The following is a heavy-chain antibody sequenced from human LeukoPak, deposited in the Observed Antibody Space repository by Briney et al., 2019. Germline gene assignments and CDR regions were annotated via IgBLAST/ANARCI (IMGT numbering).Heavy chain of an antibody. CDR3: ARDGEGLICSGGSCQPPDAFDI. CDR1: GFTFSSYA. V-gene: IGHV3-23*01. CDR2: ISGSGGST. D-gene: IGHD2-15*01. Sequence: GGSLRLSCAASGFTFSSYAMSWVRQAPGKGLEWVSAISGSGGSTYYADSVKGRFTISRDNAKNSLYLQMNSLRAEDTAVYYCARDGEGLICSGGSCQPPDAFDIWGQGTMVTVSS. J-gene: IGHJ3*02.